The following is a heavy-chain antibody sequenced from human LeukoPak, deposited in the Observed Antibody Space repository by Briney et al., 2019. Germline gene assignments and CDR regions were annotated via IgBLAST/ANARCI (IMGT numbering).Heavy chain of an antibody. J-gene: IGHJ3*02. CDR1: GFTFSSYS. Sequence: PGGSLRLSCAASGFTFSSYSMNWVRQAPGKGLEWVSSISSSSSYIYYADSVKGRFTISRDNAKTSLYLQMNSLRAEDAAVYYCARDQYSMDAFDIWGQGTMVTVSS. V-gene: IGHV3-21*01. CDR2: ISSSSSYI. CDR3: ARDQYSMDAFDI. D-gene: IGHD2/OR15-2a*01.